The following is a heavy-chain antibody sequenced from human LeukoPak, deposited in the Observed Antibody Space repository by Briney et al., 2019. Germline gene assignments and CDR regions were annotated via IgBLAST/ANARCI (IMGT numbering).Heavy chain of an antibody. V-gene: IGHV3-23*01. D-gene: IGHD7-27*01. CDR1: GFTFSSYG. Sequence: GGSLRLSCAASGFTFSSYGMGWVRQAPGKGLQWVSALSGRGGRTYYADSVKGRFTISRDNSKNTLHLQMNSLRADDTAVYYCAVRTGDLPYYFDYWGQGTLVTVSS. CDR3: AVRTGDLPYYFDY. CDR2: LSGRGGRT. J-gene: IGHJ4*02.